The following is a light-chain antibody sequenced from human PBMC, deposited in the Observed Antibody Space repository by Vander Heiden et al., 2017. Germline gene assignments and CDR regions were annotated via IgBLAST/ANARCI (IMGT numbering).Light chain of an antibody. CDR2: GAS. CDR3: QQTDNSPLT. V-gene: IGKV1-39*01. J-gene: IGKJ4*01. Sequence: DIQMTQSPSSLAASVGDRVTIACRASQNVITYLAWYQQTPGKAPKLLISGASTLQSGVPSRFSGSGSESDFTLTITRVQPEDFATYFCQQTDNSPLTFGGGTKVEIK. CDR1: QNVITY.